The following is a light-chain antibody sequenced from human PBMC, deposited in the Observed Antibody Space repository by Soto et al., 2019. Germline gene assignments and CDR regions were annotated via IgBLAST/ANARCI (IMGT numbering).Light chain of an antibody. Sequence: DIQITQSPSSLSASVGDGVTISCRGSQSLGTRLTWYQQKPGEAPKLLIYETSNLQNGVPSRFSGSGSETDLTLTANSLQPEDFATYYCQQSFGPPYTFGLGTKLE. CDR1: QSLGTR. CDR2: ETS. V-gene: IGKV1-39*01. J-gene: IGKJ2*01. CDR3: QQSFGPPYT.